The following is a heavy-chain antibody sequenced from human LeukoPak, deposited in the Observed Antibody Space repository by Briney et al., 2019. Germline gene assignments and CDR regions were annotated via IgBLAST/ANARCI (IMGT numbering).Heavy chain of an antibody. CDR2: IYYSGST. CDR1: GGSISSYY. V-gene: IGHV4-59*08. J-gene: IGHJ4*02. CDR3: ARQGAKGSSWYFDS. D-gene: IGHD6-6*01. Sequence: SSETLSLTCTVSGGSISSYYWSWIRQPPGKGLEWIGYIYYSGSTNYNPSLKSRVTISVDTSKNQFSLNLNSVTAADTAVYYWARQGAKGSSWYFDSWGQGTLVTVSS.